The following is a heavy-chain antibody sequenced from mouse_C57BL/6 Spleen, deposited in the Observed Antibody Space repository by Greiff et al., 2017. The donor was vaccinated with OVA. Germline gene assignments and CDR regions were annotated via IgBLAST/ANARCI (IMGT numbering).Heavy chain of an antibody. V-gene: IGHV1-9*01. CDR2: ILPGSGST. J-gene: IGHJ2*01. CDR3: ARLAITTVVATRGYFDY. CDR1: GYTFTGYW. Sequence: LQESGAELMKPGASVKLSCKATGYTFTGYWIEWVKQRPGHGLEWIGEILPGSGSTNYNEKFKGKATFTADTSSNTAYMQLSSLTTEDSAIYYCARLAITTVVATRGYFDYWGQGTTLTVSS. D-gene: IGHD1-1*01.